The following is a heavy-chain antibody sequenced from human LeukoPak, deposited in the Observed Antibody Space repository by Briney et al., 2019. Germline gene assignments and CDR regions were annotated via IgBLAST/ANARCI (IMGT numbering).Heavy chain of an antibody. CDR1: GFTFDDYT. D-gene: IGHD2-8*01. J-gene: IGHJ6*03. Sequence: GGSLRLSCAASGFTFDDYTMHWVRQAPGKGLEWVSLISWDGGSTYYADSVKGRFTISRDNSKNSLYLQMNSLRTEDTALYYCARAPGVRYYYYMDVWGKGTTVTVSS. CDR2: ISWDGGST. V-gene: IGHV3-43*01. CDR3: ARAPGVRYYYYMDV.